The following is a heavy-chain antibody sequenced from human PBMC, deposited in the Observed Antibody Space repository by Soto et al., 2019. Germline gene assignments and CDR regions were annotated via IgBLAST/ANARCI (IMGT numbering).Heavy chain of an antibody. D-gene: IGHD6-19*01. CDR2: MSSSGTTI. Sequence: QVQLVESGGGLVKPGGSLRLSCAASGFTFSDYYMSWIRQAPGKGLEWVSYMSSSGTTIYYADSVKGRFTISRDNAKNALYLQMTSLRAEDTAVYYCARSSAVAGTIDYWGQGTLVTVSS. J-gene: IGHJ4*02. CDR3: ARSSAVAGTIDY. CDR1: GFTFSDYY. V-gene: IGHV3-11*01.